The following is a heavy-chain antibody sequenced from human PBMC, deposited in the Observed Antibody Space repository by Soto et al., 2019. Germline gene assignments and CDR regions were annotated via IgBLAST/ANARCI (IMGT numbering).Heavy chain of an antibody. CDR3: ATLANMRQYYFGIDV. Sequence: PGESLKISCKGSGYRFNNYWITWVRQMPGKSLEWLARIDPSDSYTNYSPSFEGRVTVSVDKSTSTAYLQWSSLQASDTATYYCATLANMRQYYFGIDVWGQGTPVTVSS. V-gene: IGHV5-10-1*01. CDR2: IDPSDSYT. J-gene: IGHJ6*02. CDR1: GYRFNNYW.